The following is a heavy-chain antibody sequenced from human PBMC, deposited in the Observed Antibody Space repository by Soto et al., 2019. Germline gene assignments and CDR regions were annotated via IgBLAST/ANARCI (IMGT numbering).Heavy chain of an antibody. Sequence: AGGSLRLSCAASGFTFSSYGMHWVRQAPGKGLEWVAVISYDGSNKYYADSVKGRFIISRDNSKNTLYLQMNSLRAEDTAVYYCAKNLDSSNYYENFDYWGQGTTVTVSS. CDR2: ISYDGSNK. J-gene: IGHJ4*03. D-gene: IGHD3-22*01. V-gene: IGHV3-30*18. CDR1: GFTFSSYG. CDR3: AKNLDSSNYYENFDY.